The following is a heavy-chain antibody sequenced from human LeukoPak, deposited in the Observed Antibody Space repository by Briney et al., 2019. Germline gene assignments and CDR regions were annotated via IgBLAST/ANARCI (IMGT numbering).Heavy chain of an antibody. D-gene: IGHD3-10*01. Sequence: SETLSLTCTVSGGSISSYYWRWIRQPPGKGLEWIGYIYYSGSTNYNPSLKSRVTISVDTSKNQFSLKLSSVTAADTAVYYCARVTEADYYGSGSSFDPWGQGTLVTVSS. V-gene: IGHV4-59*01. CDR3: ARVTEADYYGSGSSFDP. CDR2: IYYSGST. J-gene: IGHJ5*02. CDR1: GGSISSYY.